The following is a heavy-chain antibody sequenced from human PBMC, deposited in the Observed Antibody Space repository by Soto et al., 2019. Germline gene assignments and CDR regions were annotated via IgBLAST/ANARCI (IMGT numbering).Heavy chain of an antibody. CDR3: APGVYSYCPFDY. Sequence: QVQLVESGGGVVQPGRSLRLSCAASGFTFSSYGMHWVRQAPGKGLEWVAVISYDGSNKYYADSVKGRFTISRDNSKNTLYLQMNSLIAEDTAVYYCAPGVYSYCPFDYSGQGTLVTVSS. V-gene: IGHV3-30*03. D-gene: IGHD5-18*01. CDR2: ISYDGSNK. CDR1: GFTFSSYG. J-gene: IGHJ4*02.